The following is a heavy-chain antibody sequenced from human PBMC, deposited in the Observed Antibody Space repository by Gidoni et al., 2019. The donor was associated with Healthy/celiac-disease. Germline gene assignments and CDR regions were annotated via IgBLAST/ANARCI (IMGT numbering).Heavy chain of an antibody. Sequence: EVQLLESGGGLVQPGGSLRLSCAASGVTFSSYAMNWVRQAPGKGLEWVSAISGSGGRTYYADSVKGRFTISRDNSKNTLYLQMNSLRAEDTAVYYCAKDRIQVGATPLDYWGQGTLVTVSS. CDR3: AKDRIQVGATPLDY. D-gene: IGHD1-26*01. V-gene: IGHV3-23*01. J-gene: IGHJ4*02. CDR1: GVTFSSYA. CDR2: ISGSGGRT.